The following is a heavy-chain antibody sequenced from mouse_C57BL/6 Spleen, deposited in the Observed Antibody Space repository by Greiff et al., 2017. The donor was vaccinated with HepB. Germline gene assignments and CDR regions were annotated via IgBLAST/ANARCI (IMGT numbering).Heavy chain of an antibody. CDR3: ARREEFAY. CDR2: IDPSDSYT. J-gene: IGHJ3*01. Sequence: VQLQQSGAELVRPGTSVKLSCKASGYTFTSYWMHWVKQRPGQGLEWIGVIDPSDSYTNYNQKFKGKATLTVDTSSSTAYMQLSSLTSEDSAVYYCARREEFAYWGQGTLVTVSA. V-gene: IGHV1-59*01. CDR1: GYTFTSYW.